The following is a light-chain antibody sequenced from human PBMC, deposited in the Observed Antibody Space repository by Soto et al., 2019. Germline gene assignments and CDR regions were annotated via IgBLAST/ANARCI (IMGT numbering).Light chain of an antibody. CDR2: GAS. V-gene: IGKV3-20*01. J-gene: IGKJ1*01. Sequence: EKVLTQSPGTLVLSSGERATLSCRASQGISIIFLAWYQQKPGQAPRLVFYGASGRATGIPDRFSGSGSGTDFTLTISRLEPEDFAVYYCQQYASSPWTFGQGTKVDIK. CDR3: QQYASSPWT. CDR1: QGISIIF.